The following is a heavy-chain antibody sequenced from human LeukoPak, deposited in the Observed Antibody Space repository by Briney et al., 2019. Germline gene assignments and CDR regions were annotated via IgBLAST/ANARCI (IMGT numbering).Heavy chain of an antibody. CDR2: IGPTSTKN. CDR3: ARGGNWFDS. V-gene: IGHV3-11*04. CDR1: GFKFSDSY. J-gene: IGHJ5*01. D-gene: IGHD3-16*01. Sequence: GGSLRLSCAASGFKFSDSYMSWIRQAPGKGLEWISYIGPTSTKNSYADSVEGRFTISRDNDRNSLYLQMDSLEDGDTAIYYCARGGNWFDSWGQGTLVTVSS.